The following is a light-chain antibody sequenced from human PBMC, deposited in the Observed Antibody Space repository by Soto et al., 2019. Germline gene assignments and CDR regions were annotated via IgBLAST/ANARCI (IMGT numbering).Light chain of an antibody. CDR3: QVWDTASDHVV. V-gene: IGLV3-21*02. CDR1: NIGSKS. CDR2: GDS. J-gene: IGLJ2*01. Sequence: VLTQPPSVSVAPGQTARIACGGNNIGSKSVHWYQHKPGQAPVLVVYGDSDRPSGIPERFSGSSSGNTATLTINRVEAGDEADYYIQVWDTASDHVVFGGGTQLTVL.